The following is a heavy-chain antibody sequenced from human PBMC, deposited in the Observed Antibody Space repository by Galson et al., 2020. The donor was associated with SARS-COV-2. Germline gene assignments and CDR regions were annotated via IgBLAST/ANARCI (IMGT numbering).Heavy chain of an antibody. CDR2: IYYSGST. CDR1: GGSISRYY. V-gene: IGHV4-59*01. D-gene: IGHD3-3*01. J-gene: IGHJ6*02. Sequence: SETLSLTCTVSGGSISRYYWSWIRQPPGKGLEWIGYIYYSGSTNYNPSLKSRVTISVDTSKNQFSLKLSSVTAADTAVYYCARGDEYYDFWSGYSFGMDVLGQGTTVTFSS. CDR3: ARGDEYYDFWSGYSFGMDV.